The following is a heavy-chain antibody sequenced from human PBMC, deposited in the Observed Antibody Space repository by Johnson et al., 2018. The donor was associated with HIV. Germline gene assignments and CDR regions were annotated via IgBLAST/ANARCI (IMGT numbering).Heavy chain of an antibody. V-gene: IGHV3-30*03. CDR3: ATLGGTVTTRAIAQPHDAFDI. CDR2: ISYDGSNK. J-gene: IGHJ3*02. Sequence: QVQLVESGGGVVQPGRSLRLSCAASGFTFSSYGMHWVRQAPGKGLEWVAVISYDGSNKYYTDSVKGRFTISRDNSKNTLYLQMNSLRAEDTAVYYCATLGGTVTTRAIAQPHDAFDIWGKGTMVTVSS. CDR1: GFTFSSYG. D-gene: IGHD4-17*01.